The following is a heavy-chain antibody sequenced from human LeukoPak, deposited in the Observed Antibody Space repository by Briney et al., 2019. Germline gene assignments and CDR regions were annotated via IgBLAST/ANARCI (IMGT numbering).Heavy chain of an antibody. Sequence: SETLSLTCTVSGGSISSYYWSWIRQPAGKGPEWIGRIYTSGSTNYNPSLKSRVTMSVDTSKNQFSLKLSSVTAADTAVYYCARTPIFGVVIDHYYYMDVWGKGTTVTVSS. CDR2: IYTSGST. V-gene: IGHV4-4*07. D-gene: IGHD3-3*01. J-gene: IGHJ6*03. CDR1: GGSISSYY. CDR3: ARTPIFGVVIDHYYYMDV.